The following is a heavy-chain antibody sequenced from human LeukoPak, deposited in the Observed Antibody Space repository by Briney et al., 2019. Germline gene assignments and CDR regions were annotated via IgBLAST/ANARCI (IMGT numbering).Heavy chain of an antibody. CDR2: IYYSGST. Sequence: SETLSLTCTVSGGSISSYYWSWIRQPPGKGLEWIGYIYYSGSTNYNPSLKSRVTISVDTSKNQFSLKLSSVTAADTAVYYCARVRTNDHGMDVWSQGTTVTVSS. CDR1: GGSISSYY. J-gene: IGHJ6*02. CDR3: ARVRTNDHGMDV. V-gene: IGHV4-59*01. D-gene: IGHD2-8*01.